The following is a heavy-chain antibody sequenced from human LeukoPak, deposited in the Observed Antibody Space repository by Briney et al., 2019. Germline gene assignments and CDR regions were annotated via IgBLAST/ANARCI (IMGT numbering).Heavy chain of an antibody. Sequence: SETLSLTCTVSGGSINGGNYYWTWIRQPAGKGLEWIGRISPSGSTNYNPSLTRRVTISVGTSKNQFSLKLSFVTAADTAVYYCARVSYQEGVDYWGQGTLVTVSS. CDR3: ARVSYQEGVDY. CDR2: ISPSGST. D-gene: IGHD2-2*01. J-gene: IGHJ4*02. V-gene: IGHV4-61*02. CDR1: GGSINGGNYY.